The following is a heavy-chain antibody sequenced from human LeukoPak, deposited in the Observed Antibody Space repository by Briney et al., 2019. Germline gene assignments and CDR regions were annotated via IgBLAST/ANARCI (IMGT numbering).Heavy chain of an antibody. D-gene: IGHD6-13*01. J-gene: IGHJ4*02. CDR1: GFTFSDYY. V-gene: IGHV3-7*04. Sequence: GGSLRLSCAASGFTFSDYYMSWVRQAPGKGLEWVANIKQDGSEKYYVDSVKGRFTISRDNAKNSLYLQMNSLRAEDTAVYYCARANSSSWYESDYFDYWGQGTLVTVSS. CDR2: IKQDGSEK. CDR3: ARANSSSWYESDYFDY.